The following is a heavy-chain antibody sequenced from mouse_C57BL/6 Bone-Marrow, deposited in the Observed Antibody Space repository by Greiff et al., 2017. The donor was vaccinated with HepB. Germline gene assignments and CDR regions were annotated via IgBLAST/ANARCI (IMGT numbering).Heavy chain of an antibody. CDR1: GYTFTSYG. V-gene: IGHV1-81*01. D-gene: IGHD1-1*01. J-gene: IGHJ4*01. CDR3: ARRSYGSSYYYAMDY. Sequence: VQLQQSGAELARPGASVKLSCKASGYTFTSYGISWVKQRTGQGLEWIGEIYPRSGNTYYNEKFKGKATLTADKSSSTAYMELRSLTSEDSAVYFCARRSYGSSYYYAMDYWGQGTSVTVSS. CDR2: IYPRSGNT.